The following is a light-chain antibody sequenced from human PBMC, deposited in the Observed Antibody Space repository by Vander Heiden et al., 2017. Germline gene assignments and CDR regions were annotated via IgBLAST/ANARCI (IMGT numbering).Light chain of an antibody. J-gene: IGLJ2*01. CDR2: EDN. V-gene: IGLV6-57*01. CDR1: SGSIASNY. CDR3: QSYDSNNHRI. Sequence: NFMLTQPHSVSEYPGKTVTISCTRSSGSIASNYVEWYQQRPGSSPTTVIYEDNQRPSGVPDRFSGSIDSSSNSASLTISGLKTEDEADYYCQSYDSNNHRIFGGGTNLTVL.